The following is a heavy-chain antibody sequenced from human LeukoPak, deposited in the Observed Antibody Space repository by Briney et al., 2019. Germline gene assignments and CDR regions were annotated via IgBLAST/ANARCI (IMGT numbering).Heavy chain of an antibody. CDR2: IYSGGRT. J-gene: IGHJ4*02. D-gene: IGHD4-17*01. V-gene: IGHV3-66*02. CDR3: ANAPLTTVTTSDY. Sequence: GGSLRLSCAASGLTVSSNYMSWVRPAPGKGLEWVSVIYSGGRTYYADSVKGRFTISRDNSKNMVYLQMNSLRTEDTAVYYCANAPLTTVTTSDYWGQGTLVTVSS. CDR1: GLTVSSNY.